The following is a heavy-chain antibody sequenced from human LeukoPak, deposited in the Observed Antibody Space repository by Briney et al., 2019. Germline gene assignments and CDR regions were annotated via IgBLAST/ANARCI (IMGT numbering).Heavy chain of an antibody. Sequence: LRGSLRLSCVSSVFTFSSYGMHWVRQAPGEGLEWVAFIRYDGSNKYYADSVKGRFTISIDNSKNTLYLQMNSLRAEDTAVYYCAKVYLPCYWGQGTLVTVSS. CDR3: AKVYLPCY. CDR1: VFTFSSYG. J-gene: IGHJ4*02. V-gene: IGHV3-30*02. D-gene: IGHD2-2*01. CDR2: IRYDGSNK.